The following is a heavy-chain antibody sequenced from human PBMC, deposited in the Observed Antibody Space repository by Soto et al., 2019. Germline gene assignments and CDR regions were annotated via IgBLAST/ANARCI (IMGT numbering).Heavy chain of an antibody. CDR1: GFTFNSFG. J-gene: IGHJ4*02. Sequence: QVHLVESGGGVVQPGRSLRLSCAASGFTFNSFGMHWVRQAPGKGLEWVAIISYDGSNKYYGDSVKGRFTISRDNSKNTVYLQMNSLRSEDTAVYFCAKESEAYYYGRPAAFQYWGQGSLVTVSS. D-gene: IGHD3-10*01. CDR3: AKESEAYYYGRPAAFQY. V-gene: IGHV3-30*18. CDR2: ISYDGSNK.